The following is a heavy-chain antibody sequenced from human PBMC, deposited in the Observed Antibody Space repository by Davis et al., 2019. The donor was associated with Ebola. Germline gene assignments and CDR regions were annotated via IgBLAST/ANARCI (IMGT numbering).Heavy chain of an antibody. Sequence: GESLKISCAASGFTFSSYSMNWVRQAPGKGLEWVSYISSSSSTIYYADSVKGRFTISRDNAKNSLYLQMNSLRDEDTAVYYCAMGRGNNRLLGLADYWGQGTLVTVSS. CDR3: AMGRGNNRLLGLADY. CDR1: GFTFSSYS. V-gene: IGHV3-48*02. D-gene: IGHD1-14*01. J-gene: IGHJ4*02. CDR2: ISSSSSTI.